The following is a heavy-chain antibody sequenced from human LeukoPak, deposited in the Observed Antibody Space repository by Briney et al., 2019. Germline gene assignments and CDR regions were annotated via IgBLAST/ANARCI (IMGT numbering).Heavy chain of an antibody. CDR1: GSSVSSND. Sequence: PGGSLRLSCAASGSSVSSNDLSWVRQAPGKGLEWVSSIHTDGSTYFADSVKGRFTISRQNSENTLYLYMIRLTAEDTAVYYCASPRYGDFDGMDVWGQGTTVIVSS. V-gene: IGHV3-53*04. CDR3: ASPRYGDFDGMDV. CDR2: IHTDGST. J-gene: IGHJ6*02. D-gene: IGHD4-17*01.